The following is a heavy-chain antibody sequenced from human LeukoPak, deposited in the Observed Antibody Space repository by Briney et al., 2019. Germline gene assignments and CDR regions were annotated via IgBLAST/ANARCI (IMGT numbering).Heavy chain of an antibody. CDR1: GGSISSYY. CDR3: ARGTTIVGATRGNWFDP. CDR2: IYTSGST. D-gene: IGHD1-26*01. Sequence: PSETLSLTCTVSGGSISSYYWSWIRQPAGKGLEWIGRIYTSGSTNYNPSLKSRVTMSVDTSKNRFSLKLSSVTAADTAVYYCARGTTIVGATRGNWFDPWGQGTLVTVSS. J-gene: IGHJ5*02. V-gene: IGHV4-4*07.